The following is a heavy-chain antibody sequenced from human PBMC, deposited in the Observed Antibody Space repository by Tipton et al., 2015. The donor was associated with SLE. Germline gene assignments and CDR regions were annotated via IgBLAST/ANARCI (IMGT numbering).Heavy chain of an antibody. Sequence: TLSLTCTASGGSISSYYWSWIRQPPGKGLEWIAYIHSSGRTNYNPSLKSRLTISLDTSKNQFSLKLSSVTAADTAVYYCARDRRGWYFDLWGRGTLVTVSS. V-gene: IGHV4-4*08. CDR2: IHSSGRT. J-gene: IGHJ2*01. D-gene: IGHD3-10*01. CDR1: GGSISSYY. CDR3: ARDRRGWYFDL.